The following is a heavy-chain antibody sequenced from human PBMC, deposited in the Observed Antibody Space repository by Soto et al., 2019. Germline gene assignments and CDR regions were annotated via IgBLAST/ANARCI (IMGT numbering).Heavy chain of an antibody. CDR1: GFTFSSYS. D-gene: IGHD3-3*01. CDR2: ISSSSSYI. Sequence: LRLSCAASGFTFSSYSMNWVRQAPGKGLEWVSSISSSSSYIYYADSVKGRFTISRDNAKNSLYLQMNSLRAEDTAVYYCVREVDYDFWSGYYTRAFDYWGQGTLVTVSS. V-gene: IGHV3-21*01. CDR3: VREVDYDFWSGYYTRAFDY. J-gene: IGHJ4*02.